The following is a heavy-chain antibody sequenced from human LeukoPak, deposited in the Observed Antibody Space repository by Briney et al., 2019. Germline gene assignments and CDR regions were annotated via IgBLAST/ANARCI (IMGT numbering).Heavy chain of an antibody. J-gene: IGHJ3*02. CDR2: ISGSGGST. CDR1: GFTFSDYY. V-gene: IGHV3-23*01. CDR3: AKVQSARGLDYDFWSAARDAFDI. Sequence: GGSLRLSCAASGFTFSDYYMSWIRQAPGKGLEWVSAISGSGGSTYYADSVKGRFTISRDNSKNTLYLQMNSLRAEDTAVYYCAKVQSARGLDYDFWSAARDAFDIWGQGTMVTVSS. D-gene: IGHD3-3*01.